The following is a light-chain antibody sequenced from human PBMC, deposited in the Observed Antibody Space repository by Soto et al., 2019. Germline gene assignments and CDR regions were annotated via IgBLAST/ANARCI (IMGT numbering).Light chain of an antibody. CDR1: RSLVYSDGNAY. Sequence: DVVMTQSPISLPVTLGQPASISCRSSRSLVYSDGNAYLNWFHQRPGQSPRRLIYKASNRDSGVPDRFSGSGSGTDFTLHINRVEAEDVGVYYCMQGTHWPPTFGRGTRVEIE. CDR3: MQGTHWPPT. J-gene: IGKJ1*01. CDR2: KAS. V-gene: IGKV2-30*01.